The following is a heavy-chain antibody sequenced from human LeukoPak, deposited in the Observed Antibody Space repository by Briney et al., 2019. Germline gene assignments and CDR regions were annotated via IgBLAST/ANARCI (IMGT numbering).Heavy chain of an antibody. CDR1: GVSINTYS. Sequence: SETLSLTCTVSGVSINTYSWNWIRQPPGKGPEWIGCIYNSGTTNYNPSLKSRITISVDTSKNQFSLKLSSVTAADTAVYYCARQDTAMVRGIHWYFDLWGRGTLVTVSS. D-gene: IGHD5-18*01. CDR3: ARQDTAMVRGIHWYFDL. V-gene: IGHV4-59*08. CDR2: IYNSGTT. J-gene: IGHJ2*01.